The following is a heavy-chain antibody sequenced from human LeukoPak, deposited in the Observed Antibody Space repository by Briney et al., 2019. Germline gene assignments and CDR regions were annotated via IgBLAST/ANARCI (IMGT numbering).Heavy chain of an antibody. V-gene: IGHV3-48*04. Sequence: GGSLRLSCAASGFTFSSYSMNWVRQAPGKGLEWVSYISSSSSTIYYADSVKGRFTISRDNAKNSLYLQMNSRRAEDMAVYYWARDQILWSDGVVTVEAFDIWGQGTMVTVSS. CDR2: ISSSSSTI. CDR1: GFTFSSYS. D-gene: IGHD3-3*01. J-gene: IGHJ3*02. CDR3: ARDQILWSDGVVTVEAFDI.